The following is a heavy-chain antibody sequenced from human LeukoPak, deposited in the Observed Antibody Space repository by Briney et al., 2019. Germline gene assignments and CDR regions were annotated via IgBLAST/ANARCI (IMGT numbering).Heavy chain of an antibody. D-gene: IGHD6-13*01. CDR3: VSSSWAFDF. Sequence: SETLSLTCIVSSGSISSSPYYWGWVRQPPGKGLEWIGSIYHSGRTCYNPSLKSRVTISVDTSKNQFSLRVTSVTAADTAVYYCVSSSWAFDFWGQGTLVSVSS. CDR1: SGSISSSPYY. CDR2: IYHSGRT. J-gene: IGHJ4*02. V-gene: IGHV4-39*01.